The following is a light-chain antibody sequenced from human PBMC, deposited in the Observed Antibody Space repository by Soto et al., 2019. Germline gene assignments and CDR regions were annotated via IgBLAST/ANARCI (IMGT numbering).Light chain of an antibody. Sequence: QSVLTQPASVSGPPGQSITISCTGTSSDVGSYNLVSWYQQHPGKAPKLMIYEVSKRPSGVSNRFSGSKSGNTASLTISGLQAEDEADYYCCSYAGSSTLYVFGTGTKSPS. V-gene: IGLV2-23*02. J-gene: IGLJ1*01. CDR2: EVS. CDR1: SSDVGSYNL. CDR3: CSYAGSSTLYV.